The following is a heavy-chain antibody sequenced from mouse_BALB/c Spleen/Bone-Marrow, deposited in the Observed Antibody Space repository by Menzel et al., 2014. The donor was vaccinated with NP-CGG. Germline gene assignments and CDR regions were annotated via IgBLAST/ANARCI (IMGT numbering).Heavy chain of an antibody. D-gene: IGHD2-1*01. CDR2: INPSNGGT. J-gene: IGHJ2*01. Sequence: VQLQESGAELVKPGASVKLSCKASGYTFTSYYMYWVKQRPGQGLEWIGEINPSNGGTNFNEKLKIKATLTVDKSSSTAYMQLSSLTSEDSAVYYCTRYGNYYFDYWGQGTTLTVSS. CDR3: TRYGNYYFDY. V-gene: IGHV1S81*02. CDR1: GYTFTSYY.